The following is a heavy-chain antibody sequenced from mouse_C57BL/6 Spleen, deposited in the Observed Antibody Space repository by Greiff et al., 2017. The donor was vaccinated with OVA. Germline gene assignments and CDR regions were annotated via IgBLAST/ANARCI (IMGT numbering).Heavy chain of an antibody. CDR2: ISSGSSTI. D-gene: IGHD2-4*01. Sequence: EVMLVESGGGLVKPGGSLKLSCAASGFTFSDYGMHWVRQAPEKGLEWVAYISSGSSTIYYADTVKGRFTISRDNAKNTLFLQMTSLRSEDTAMYYCAMIYYDYDDYFDYWGQGTTLTVSS. V-gene: IGHV5-17*01. CDR1: GFTFSDYG. CDR3: AMIYYDYDDYFDY. J-gene: IGHJ2*01.